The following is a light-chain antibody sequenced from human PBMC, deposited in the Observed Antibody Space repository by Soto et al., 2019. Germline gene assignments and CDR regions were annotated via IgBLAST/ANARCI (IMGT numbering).Light chain of an antibody. V-gene: IGKV1-39*01. CDR1: QSISSF. CDR2: AAS. Sequence: DIQMAQSPSSLSASVGDRVTITCRASQSISSFLNWYQQKPGKAPKFLIYAASRLESGVPSRFSGSGSGTDFTLTISSLQPEDFATYYCQQSYSTPATFGQGTRLEIK. CDR3: QQSYSTPAT. J-gene: IGKJ5*01.